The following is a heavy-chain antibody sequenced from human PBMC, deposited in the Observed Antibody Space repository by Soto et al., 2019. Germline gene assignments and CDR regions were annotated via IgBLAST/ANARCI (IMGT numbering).Heavy chain of an antibody. J-gene: IGHJ6*03. CDR3: ARVAPTGTTWDYYYYYIDV. V-gene: IGHV1-69*02. CDR1: GGTFSSYT. CDR2: IIPILGIA. Sequence: SVKVSCKASGGTFSSYTSSWVRQAPGQGLEWMGRIIPILGIANYAQKFQGRVTITADKSTSTAYMELSSLRSEDTAVYFCARVAPTGTTWDYYYYYIDVWGKGTTVTVSS. D-gene: IGHD1-1*01.